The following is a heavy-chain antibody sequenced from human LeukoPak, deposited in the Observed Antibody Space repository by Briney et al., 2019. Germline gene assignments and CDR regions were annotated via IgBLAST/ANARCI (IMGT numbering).Heavy chain of an antibody. CDR1: GYTFTSYY. CDR3: ARDRGVRGGAVNWFDP. D-gene: IGHD3-10*01. V-gene: IGHV1-46*01. CDR2: INPSGGST. J-gene: IGHJ5*02. Sequence: ASVKVSCKASGYTFTSYYMHWVRQAPGQGLEWMGIINPSGGSTSYAQKFQGRVTMTRDMSTSTVYMELSSLRSEDTAVYYCARDRGVRGGAVNWFDPWGQGTLVTVSS.